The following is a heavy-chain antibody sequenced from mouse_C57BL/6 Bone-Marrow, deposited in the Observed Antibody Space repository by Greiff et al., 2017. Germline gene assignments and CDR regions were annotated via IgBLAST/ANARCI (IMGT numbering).Heavy chain of an antibody. Sequence: QVQLQQSGPELVKPGASVKISCKASGYTFTDYYINWVKQRPGQGLEWIGWIFPGSGSTYYNEKFKGKATLTVDKSSSTAYMLLSSLTSEDSAVYFCARRKITTVVAYWYFDVWGTGTTVTVSS. CDR3: ARRKITTVVAYWYFDV. D-gene: IGHD1-1*01. CDR2: IFPGSGST. J-gene: IGHJ1*03. CDR1: GYTFTDYY. V-gene: IGHV1-75*01.